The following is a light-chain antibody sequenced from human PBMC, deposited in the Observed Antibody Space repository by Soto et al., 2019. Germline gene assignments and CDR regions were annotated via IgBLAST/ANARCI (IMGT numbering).Light chain of an antibody. CDR1: SSDVGGYNY. J-gene: IGLJ3*02. CDR3: SSYAGSNNLV. CDR2: EVS. V-gene: IGLV2-8*01. Sequence: QSVLTQPPSASGSPGQSVTISCTGTSSDVGGYNYVSWYQQHPGAAPQLMIYEVSKRPSGVPDRFSGSKSGNTASLTVSGLQAEDEADYYCSSYAGSNNLVFGGGTKLTVL.